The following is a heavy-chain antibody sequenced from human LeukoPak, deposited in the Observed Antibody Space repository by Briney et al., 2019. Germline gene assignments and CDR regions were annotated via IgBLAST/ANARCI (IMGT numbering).Heavy chain of an antibody. J-gene: IGHJ4*02. CDR1: GGSFSGYY. Sequence: SETLSLTCAVYGGSFSGYYWSWIRQPPGKGLEWIGEINHSGSTNYNPSLKSRVTISVDTSKNQFSLKLSSVTAADTAVYYCARRGTRYSGRYSTYYFDYWGQGTLVTVSS. V-gene: IGHV4-34*01. CDR3: ARRGTRYSGRYSTYYFDY. CDR2: INHSGST. D-gene: IGHD1-26*01.